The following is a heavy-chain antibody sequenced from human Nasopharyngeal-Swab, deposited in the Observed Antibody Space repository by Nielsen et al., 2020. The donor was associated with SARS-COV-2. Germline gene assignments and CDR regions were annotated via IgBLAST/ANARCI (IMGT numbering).Heavy chain of an antibody. D-gene: IGHD3-22*01. Sequence: VRKAPGKGLVWVSRINSDGSSTSYADSVKGRFTISRDNAKNTLYLQMNSLRAEDTAVYYCARGWNYYDSSGYYRGYFDLWGRGTLVTVSS. CDR2: INSDGSST. V-gene: IGHV3-74*01. CDR3: ARGWNYYDSSGYYRGYFDL. J-gene: IGHJ2*01.